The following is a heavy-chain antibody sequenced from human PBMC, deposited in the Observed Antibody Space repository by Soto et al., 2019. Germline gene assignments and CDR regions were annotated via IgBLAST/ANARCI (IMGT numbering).Heavy chain of an antibody. Sequence: GPSVKVSCKASGGTFTSYATSWVRQAPGQGLEWMGGIIPIFGAANYAQKFQGRVTITADESTSTAYMELSSLRSEDTAVYYCARDRRGELPYYYYGMDVWGQGTTVTVSS. CDR3: ARDRRGELPYYYYGMDV. D-gene: IGHD3-16*01. V-gene: IGHV1-69*13. CDR2: IIPIFGAA. CDR1: GGTFTSYA. J-gene: IGHJ6*02.